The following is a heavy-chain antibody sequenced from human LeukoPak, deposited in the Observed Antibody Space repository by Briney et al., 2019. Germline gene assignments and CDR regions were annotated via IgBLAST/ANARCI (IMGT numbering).Heavy chain of an antibody. CDR1: GVSISSYY. Sequence: SETLSLTCTVSGVSISSYYWSWIRQPPGKGLEWIGYIYYSGSTNYNPSLKSRVTISVDTSKNQFSLKLSSVTAADTAVYYCARDLSWGAFDIWGQGTMVTVSS. J-gene: IGHJ3*02. D-gene: IGHD7-27*01. V-gene: IGHV4-59*01. CDR3: ARDLSWGAFDI. CDR2: IYYSGST.